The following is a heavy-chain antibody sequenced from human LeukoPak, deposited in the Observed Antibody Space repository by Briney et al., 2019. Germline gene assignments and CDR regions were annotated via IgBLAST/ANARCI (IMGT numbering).Heavy chain of an antibody. D-gene: IGHD3-16*01. V-gene: IGHV3-15*01. J-gene: IGHJ3*02. CDR1: GFTFSDAW. Sequence: GGSLRLSCAASGFTFSDAWMSWVRQLPGKGLEWVGRIKSKTDGGTRDYAAPVKGRFTISRHDSKNTLYLQMNSLRAEDTAVYYCAKVGGAFDIWGQGTMVTVSS. CDR2: IKSKTDGGTR. CDR3: AKVGGAFDI.